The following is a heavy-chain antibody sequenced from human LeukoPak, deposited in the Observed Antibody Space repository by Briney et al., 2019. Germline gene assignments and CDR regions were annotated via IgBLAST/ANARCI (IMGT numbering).Heavy chain of an antibody. CDR2: ISSSSYI. CDR3: AKDYDYVWGSYRIPFDY. V-gene: IGHV3-21*01. Sequence: PGGSLRLSCAASGFTFSSYSMNWVRQAPGKGLEWVSSISSSSYIYYADSVKGRFTISRDNAKNSLYLQMNSLRAEDTAVYYCAKDYDYVWGSYRIPFDYWGQGTLVTVSS. J-gene: IGHJ4*02. CDR1: GFTFSSYS. D-gene: IGHD3-16*02.